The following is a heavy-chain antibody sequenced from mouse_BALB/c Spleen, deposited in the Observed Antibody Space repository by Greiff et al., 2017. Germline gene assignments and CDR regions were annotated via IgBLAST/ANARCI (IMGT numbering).Heavy chain of an antibody. Sequence: QVQLQQSGPELVKPGASVRISCKASGYTFTSYYIHWVKQRPGQGLEWIGWIYPGNVNTKYNEKFKGKATLTADKSSSTAYMQLSSLTSEDSAVYCCARETTATWLAYWGQGTLVTVSA. D-gene: IGHD1-2*01. CDR3: ARETTATWLAY. V-gene: IGHV1S56*01. CDR1: GYTFTSYY. J-gene: IGHJ3*01. CDR2: IYPGNVNT.